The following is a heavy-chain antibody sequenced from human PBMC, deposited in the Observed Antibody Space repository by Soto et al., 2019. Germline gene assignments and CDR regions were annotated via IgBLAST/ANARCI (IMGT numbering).Heavy chain of an antibody. CDR1: GFSLSTSGVG. CDR2: IYWDDSK. D-gene: IGHD3-10*01. Sequence: QITLKESGPTLVKPTQTLTLTCTFSGFSLSTSGVGVGWIRQPPGKALEWLAVIYWDDSKTYSPSLKSRLTITKDTSREQVVLTMTNMEPVDTATYYCAQKGSGSRAIDYWGQGALVTVSS. J-gene: IGHJ4*02. V-gene: IGHV2-5*02. CDR3: AQKGSGSRAIDY.